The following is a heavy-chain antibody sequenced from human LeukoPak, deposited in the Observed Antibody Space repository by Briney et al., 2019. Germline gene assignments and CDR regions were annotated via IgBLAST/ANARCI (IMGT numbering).Heavy chain of an antibody. Sequence: PGGSLRLSCAASGFTFDDYGMSWVRQAPGEGLEWVSNIKRNGGNTAYAASVKGRFTISRNNAKNTLYLQMNSLIAEDTAFYYCARDHGAIALTNYLDYWGQGTLVTVSS. CDR2: IKRNGGNT. D-gene: IGHD1-1*01. J-gene: IGHJ4*02. V-gene: IGHV3-20*04. CDR3: ARDHGAIALTNYLDY. CDR1: GFTFDDYG.